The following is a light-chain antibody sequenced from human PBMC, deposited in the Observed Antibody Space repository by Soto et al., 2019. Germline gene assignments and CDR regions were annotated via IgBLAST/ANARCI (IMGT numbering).Light chain of an antibody. CDR1: SSEVGGFNY. J-gene: IGLJ1*01. CDR3: NSYTSSSTYV. CDR2: DVT. Sequence: QSALTQPASVSGSPGQSITISCTGTSSEVGGFNYVSWYQQHPGKAPKLMIYDVTNRPSGVSYRFSGSKSGNTASLTISGLQAEDEADYYCNSYTSSSTYVFGTGTQLTVL. V-gene: IGLV2-14*03.